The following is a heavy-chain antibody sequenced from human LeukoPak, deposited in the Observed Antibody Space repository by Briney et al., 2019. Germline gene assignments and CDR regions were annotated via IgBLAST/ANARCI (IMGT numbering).Heavy chain of an antibody. D-gene: IGHD2-2*01. CDR2: INHSGST. V-gene: IGHV4-34*01. CDR3: ASGYCSSTSCRRPLYYYYYMDV. J-gene: IGHJ6*03. Sequence: SETLSITCAAHGGSFSGYYWSWIRQPPGKGLQWIGEINHSGSTNYNPSLKSRVTISVDTSKNQFSLKLSPVTAADTAVYYCASGYCSSTSCRRPLYYYYYMDVWGKGTTVTVSS. CDR1: GGSFSGYY.